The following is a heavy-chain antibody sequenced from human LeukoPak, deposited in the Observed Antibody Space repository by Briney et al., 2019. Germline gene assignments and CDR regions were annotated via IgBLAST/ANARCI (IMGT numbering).Heavy chain of an antibody. Sequence: TGGSLRLSCAASGFTFSSYAMRWVRQAPGKGLEWVAVISYDGSNKYYADSVKGRFTISRDNSKNTLYLQMNSLRAEDTAVYYCARVEMRWELLWGAFDIWGQGTMVTVSS. V-gene: IGHV3-30*04. J-gene: IGHJ3*02. D-gene: IGHD1-26*01. CDR1: GFTFSSYA. CDR2: ISYDGSNK. CDR3: ARVEMRWELLWGAFDI.